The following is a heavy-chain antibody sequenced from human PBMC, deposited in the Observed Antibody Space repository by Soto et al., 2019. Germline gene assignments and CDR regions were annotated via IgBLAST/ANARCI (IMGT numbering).Heavy chain of an antibody. CDR2: IYYSGST. J-gene: IGHJ6*03. Sequence: LETLPLTCTVSGVSIISYYWIWIRQHPGKGLEWIGYIYYSGSTNYNPSLKSRVTISVDTSKNQFSLKLSSVTAADTAVYYCARSRGRRFLEVGYMDVWGKGTTVTVSS. V-gene: IGHV4-59*01. CDR3: ARSRGRRFLEVGYMDV. D-gene: IGHD3-3*01. CDR1: GVSIISYY.